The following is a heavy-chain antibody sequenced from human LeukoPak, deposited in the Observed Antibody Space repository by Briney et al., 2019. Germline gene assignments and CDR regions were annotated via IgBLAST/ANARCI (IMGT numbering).Heavy chain of an antibody. CDR3: ARPPSRGYSSSFEY. D-gene: IGHD2-2*03. J-gene: IGHJ4*02. V-gene: IGHV5-51*01. CDR2: IYPGESNI. CDR1: GYSFATYW. Sequence: GESLKISCKGSGYSFATYWIAWVRQMPGKGLEWMGIIYPGESNIRYSPSFQGQVTISADESISTAYLQWSSLKASDTAIYYCARPPSRGYSSSFEYWGQGTLVTVS.